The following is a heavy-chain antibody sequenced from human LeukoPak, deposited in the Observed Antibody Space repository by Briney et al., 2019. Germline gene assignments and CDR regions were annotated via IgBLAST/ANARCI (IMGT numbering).Heavy chain of an antibody. CDR2: ISSSGSTK. V-gene: IGHV3-48*03. CDR3: VRERLGVTAFDI. CDR1: GFTFSSYE. Sequence: GGSLRLSCAASGFTFSSYEMNWVRQAPGKGLEWVSYISSSGSTKYYADSVKGRFTISRDNAKNSLYVQMNSLRAEDTAVYYCVRERLGVTAFDIWGQGTMVTVSS. J-gene: IGHJ3*02. D-gene: IGHD2-21*02.